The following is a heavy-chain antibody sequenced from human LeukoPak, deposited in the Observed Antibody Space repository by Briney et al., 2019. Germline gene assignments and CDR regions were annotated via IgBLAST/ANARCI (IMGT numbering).Heavy chain of an antibody. J-gene: IGHJ4*02. Sequence: GGSLRLSCAASGFTFSSYSMNWVRQAPGKGLEWVSSISISSSYIYYADSVKGRFTISRDNAKNSLYLQMNSLRAEDTAVYYCARDSLYSSSSNFDYWGQGTLVTVSS. CDR1: GFTFSSYS. D-gene: IGHD6-6*01. CDR3: ARDSLYSSSSNFDY. V-gene: IGHV3-21*01. CDR2: ISISSSYI.